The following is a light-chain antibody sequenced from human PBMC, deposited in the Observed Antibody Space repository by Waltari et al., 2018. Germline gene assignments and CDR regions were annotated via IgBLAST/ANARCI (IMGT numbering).Light chain of an antibody. Sequence: QSALTQPASVSGSPGQSITISCTGTTRDVGDYNYLSRYQQHPGKAPKLMIYDVSNRPSGVSNRFSGSKSGNTASLTISGLQAEDEADYYCSSYIDSSTLELFGGGTSLTVL. CDR3: SSYIDSSTLEL. V-gene: IGLV2-14*03. CDR1: TRDVGDYNY. CDR2: DVS. J-gene: IGLJ2*01.